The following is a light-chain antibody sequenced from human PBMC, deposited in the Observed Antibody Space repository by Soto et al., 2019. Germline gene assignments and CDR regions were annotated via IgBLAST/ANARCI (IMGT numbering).Light chain of an antibody. Sequence: HSVLTQPPSASGTPGQRVTISCSGSSSNIGSNYVYWYQQRPGTAPKLLIYRNNQRPSGVPDRFSGSKSGTSASLAISGLRSEDEADYYWAAWDDSLSGRVVFGGGTKLTVL. CDR3: AAWDDSLSGRVV. J-gene: IGLJ2*01. V-gene: IGLV1-47*01. CDR1: SSNIGSNY. CDR2: RNN.